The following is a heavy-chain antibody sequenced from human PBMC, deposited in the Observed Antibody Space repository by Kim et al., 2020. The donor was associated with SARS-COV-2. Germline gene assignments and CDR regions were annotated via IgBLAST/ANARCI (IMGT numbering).Heavy chain of an antibody. D-gene: IGHD3-16*02. J-gene: IGHJ4*02. Sequence: ASVKVSCKASGYTFTSYGISWVRQAPGQGLEWMGWISAYNGNTNYAQKLQGRVTMTTDTSTSTAYMELRSLRSDDTAVYYCARVSYDYVWGSYRYTNFDYWGQGTLVSVSS. CDR2: ISAYNGNT. V-gene: IGHV1-18*01. CDR1: GYTFTSYG. CDR3: ARVSYDYVWGSYRYTNFDY.